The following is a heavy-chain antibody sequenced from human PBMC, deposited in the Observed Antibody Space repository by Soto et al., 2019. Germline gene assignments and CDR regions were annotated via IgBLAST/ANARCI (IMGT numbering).Heavy chain of an antibody. D-gene: IGHD3-22*01. V-gene: IGHV1-69*13. Sequence: SGKVCFKASGGPFSGYAISLVRQAPGQGLEWMGGIIPIFGTANYAQKFQGRVTITADESTSTAYMELSSLRSEDTAVYYCARYRGYDSSGYYPWGQGTMVTVSS. CDR1: GGPFSGYA. CDR3: ARYRGYDSSGYYP. CDR2: IIPIFGTA. J-gene: IGHJ3*01.